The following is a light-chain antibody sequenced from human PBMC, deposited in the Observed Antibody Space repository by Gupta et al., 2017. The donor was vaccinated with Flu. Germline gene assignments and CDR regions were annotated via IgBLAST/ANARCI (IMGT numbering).Light chain of an antibody. CDR1: SSDVGGYNY. J-gene: IGLJ2*01. V-gene: IGLV2-11*01. CDR2: DVS. CDR3: CAYASSYWVV. Sequence: QSALTQPRSVSGSPGQSVTISCTGTSSDVGGYNYVSWYQQHPGKAPKLMIYDVSKRPSGVPDRFSGSKSGNTAFLTISGLQAEDEADYYCCAYASSYWVVFGGGTKLTVL.